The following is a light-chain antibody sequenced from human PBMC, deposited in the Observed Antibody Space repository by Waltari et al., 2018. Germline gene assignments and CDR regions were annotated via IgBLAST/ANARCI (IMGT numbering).Light chain of an antibody. V-gene: IGKV2-28*01. CDR1: ILRQGVGINI. J-gene: IGKJ1*01. CDR3: MKALHTLRT. CDR2: GTI. Sequence: ILRQGVGINILNLCGRKRGQAPQLLIYGTIIGATGVPDRFTGRGAGTDFTLRISRVEADDVAFYYCMKALHTLRTFGQGTRAEIK.